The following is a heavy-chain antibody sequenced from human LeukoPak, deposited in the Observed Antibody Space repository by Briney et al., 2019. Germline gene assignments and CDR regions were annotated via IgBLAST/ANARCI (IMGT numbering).Heavy chain of an antibody. V-gene: IGHV2-70*04. CDR1: GFALGTRGMR. Sequence: CGPTLVNAPQTLTLTCTFSGFALGTRGMRVCWISQPPGKALEWLSRMGWDDDKFFRTSLKTRPTIFKDTSKNKVVLTLCNIDPVDTATYYCARMAYSRNYWTSFDYWGQGTLVTVSS. D-gene: IGHD1-7*01. J-gene: IGHJ4*02. CDR3: ARMAYSRNYWTSFDY. CDR2: MGWDDDK.